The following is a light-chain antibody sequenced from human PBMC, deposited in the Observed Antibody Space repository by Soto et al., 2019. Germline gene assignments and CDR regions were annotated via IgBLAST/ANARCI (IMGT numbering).Light chain of an antibody. CDR2: GAS. J-gene: IGKJ2*01. V-gene: IGKV3-20*01. Sequence: EIVLTQSPGTLSLSPGEGATLSCRASQSVSSRYLAWYQQKPGQPPRLLIYGASTRPPGIPDRFSGSGSGTDFTLTISRLEPEDFAEYYCQQYSGPGMYTFGQGTKLEIK. CDR3: QQYSGPGMYT. CDR1: QSVSSRY.